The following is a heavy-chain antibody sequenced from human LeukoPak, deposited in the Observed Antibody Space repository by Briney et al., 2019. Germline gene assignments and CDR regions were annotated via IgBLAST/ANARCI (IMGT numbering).Heavy chain of an antibody. D-gene: IGHD2-2*01. CDR1: GGSINNYY. V-gene: IGHV4-59*08. CDR3: ARYAPGYYDN. Sequence: SETLSLTCTVSGGSINNYYWSWIRQPPGKGLEWIGYIYYSGSTSYNPSLKSRVTISVDTSKNQFSLKLSSVTDADTAVYYCARYAPGYYDNWGQGTLVTVSS. CDR2: IYYSGST. J-gene: IGHJ4*02.